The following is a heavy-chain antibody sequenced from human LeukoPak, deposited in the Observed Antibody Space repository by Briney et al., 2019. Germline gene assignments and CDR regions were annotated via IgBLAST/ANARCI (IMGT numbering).Heavy chain of an antibody. V-gene: IGHV1-18*01. J-gene: IGHJ6*03. Sequence: GASVKVSCKASGYTFTSYGISWVRQAPGQGLEWMGWISAYNGNTNYAQKLQGRVTMTTDTSTSTAYMELRSLRSDDTAVYYCARVVGGAYYYNYYMDVWGKGTTVTVSS. CDR1: GYTFTSYG. CDR2: ISAYNGNT. D-gene: IGHD3-16*01. CDR3: ARVVGGAYYYNYYMDV.